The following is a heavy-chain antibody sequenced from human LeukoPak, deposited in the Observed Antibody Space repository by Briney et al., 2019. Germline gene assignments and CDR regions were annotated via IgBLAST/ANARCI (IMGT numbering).Heavy chain of an antibody. CDR3: ARGFMSYSSSWYRFYYYYMDV. CDR1: GGSISSSSYY. J-gene: IGHJ6*03. V-gene: IGHV4-39*07. D-gene: IGHD6-13*01. Sequence: SETLSLTCTVSGGSISSSSYYWGWIRQPPGKGLEWIGSIYYSGSTYYNPSLKSRVTISVDTSKNQFSLKLSSVTAADTAVYYCARGFMSYSSSWYRFYYYYMDVWGKGTTVTVSS. CDR2: IYYSGST.